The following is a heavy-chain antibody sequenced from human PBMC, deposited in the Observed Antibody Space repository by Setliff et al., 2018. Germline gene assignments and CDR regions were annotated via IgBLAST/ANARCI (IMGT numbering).Heavy chain of an antibody. D-gene: IGHD3-16*02. CDR2: IKQDGSVK. CDR3: ARAPRVGLRTFGGVIDY. CDR1: GFTFSSYW. J-gene: IGHJ4*02. Sequence: GGSLRLSCAASGFTFSSYWMNWVRQAPGKGLEWVANIKQDGSVKNYVDSVKGRFSISRDNTKNSLYLQMNSLRAEDTAVYYCARAPRVGLRTFGGVIDYWGQGTLVTVSS. V-gene: IGHV3-7*01.